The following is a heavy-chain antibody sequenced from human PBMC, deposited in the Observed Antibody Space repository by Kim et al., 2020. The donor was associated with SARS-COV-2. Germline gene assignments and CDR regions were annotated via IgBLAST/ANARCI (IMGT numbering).Heavy chain of an antibody. J-gene: IGHJ6*02. D-gene: IGHD3-3*01. Sequence: GGSLRLSCAASGFTFSSYEMNWVRQAPGKGLEWVSYISSSGSTIYYADSVKGRFTISRDNAKNSLYLQMNSLRAEDTAVYYCAREGDHPIFGVVIMVGEGYYYGMDVWGQGTTVTVSS. V-gene: IGHV3-48*03. CDR2: ISSSGSTI. CDR1: GFTFSSYE. CDR3: AREGDHPIFGVVIMVGEGYYYGMDV.